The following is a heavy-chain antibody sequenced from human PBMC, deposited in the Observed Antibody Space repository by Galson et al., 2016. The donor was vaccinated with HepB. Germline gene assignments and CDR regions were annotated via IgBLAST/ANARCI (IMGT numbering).Heavy chain of an antibody. D-gene: IGHD3-10*01. Sequence: QSGAAVKKPGESLKISCQVSGYNKFVTDWIGWVRQMPGKGLELMGIIYPADFDVKYGPSFQGQVTISAARSINTAYLLWTSLKASETAMYYRARSPVWFGQLGGYFDLWGQGTLVTVSS. CDR2: IYPADFDV. CDR3: ARSPVWFGQLGGYFDL. J-gene: IGHJ4*02. CDR1: GYNKFVTDW. V-gene: IGHV5-51*01.